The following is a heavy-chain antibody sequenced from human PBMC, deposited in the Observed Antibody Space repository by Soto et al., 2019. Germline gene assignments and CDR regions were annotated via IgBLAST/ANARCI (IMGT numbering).Heavy chain of an antibody. J-gene: IGHJ6*02. Sequence: SVKVSCKASGGTFSSYAISWVRQAPGQGLEWMGGIIPIFGTANYAQKFQGRVTITADESTSTAYRELSSLKSEHTAGEYCAFGVVIIAPGPSTYYYYGMDVWGQGPTVTVSS. CDR3: AFGVVIIAPGPSTYYYYGMDV. CDR2: IIPIFGTA. CDR1: GGTFSSYA. V-gene: IGHV1-69*13. D-gene: IGHD3-3*01.